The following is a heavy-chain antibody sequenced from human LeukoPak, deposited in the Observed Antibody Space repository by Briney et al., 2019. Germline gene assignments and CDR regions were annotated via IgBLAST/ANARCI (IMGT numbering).Heavy chain of an antibody. CDR1: GGSFSGYY. CDR3: ARDRADTAYFDY. V-gene: IGHV4-34*01. Sequence: SETLPLTCAVYGGSFSGYYWSWIRQPPGKRLEGIGEINHSGSTNYNPSLKSRVTISVDTSKNQFSLKLSSVTAADTAVYYCARDRADTAYFDYWGQGTLVTVSS. J-gene: IGHJ4*02. CDR2: INHSGST. D-gene: IGHD5-18*01.